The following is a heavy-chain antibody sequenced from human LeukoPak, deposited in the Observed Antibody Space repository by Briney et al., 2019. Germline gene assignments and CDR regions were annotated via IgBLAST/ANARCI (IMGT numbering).Heavy chain of an antibody. V-gene: IGHV4-59*11. CDR2: VYYSGST. CDR3: ARGGWTHDS. D-gene: IGHD6-19*01. Sequence: SETLSLTCTVSGGSISNHYWTWIRQPPGKGLEWIGYVYYSGSTNYNPSLESRVTISVDTSKNQFSLKVSSVTAADTAVYYCARGGWTHDSWGQGTLVTVSS. CDR1: GGSISNHY. J-gene: IGHJ5*01.